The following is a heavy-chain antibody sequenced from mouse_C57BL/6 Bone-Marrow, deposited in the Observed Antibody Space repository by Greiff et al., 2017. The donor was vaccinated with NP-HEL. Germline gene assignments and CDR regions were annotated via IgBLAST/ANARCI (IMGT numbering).Heavy chain of an antibody. CDR3: ARGLYYGNYEAY. V-gene: IGHV5-4*01. CDR1: GFTFSSYA. D-gene: IGHD2-1*01. J-gene: IGHJ3*01. Sequence: EVHLVESGGGLVKPGGSLKLSCAASGFTFSSYAMSWVRQTPEKRLEWVATISDGGSYTYYPDNVKGRFTISRDNAKNNLYLQMSHLKSEDTAMYYCARGLYYGNYEAYWGQGTLVTVSA. CDR2: ISDGGSYT.